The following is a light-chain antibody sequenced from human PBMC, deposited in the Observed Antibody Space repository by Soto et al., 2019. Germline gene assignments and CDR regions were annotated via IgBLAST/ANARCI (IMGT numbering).Light chain of an antibody. CDR1: QSVTSNY. V-gene: IGKV3-20*01. CDR2: AAS. J-gene: IGKJ1*01. CDR3: QQYGSSLTLT. Sequence: VLTQSPGTVSLSPGERATLSCRASQSVTSNYLAWYQQKPGQAPRLLIYAASSRATGIPDRFSGSGSGTDFSLTITRLEPEDFAVYYCQQYGSSLTLTFGQGTKVEIK.